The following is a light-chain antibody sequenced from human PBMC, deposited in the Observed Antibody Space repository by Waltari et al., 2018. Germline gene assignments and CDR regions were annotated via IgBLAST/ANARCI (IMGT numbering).Light chain of an antibody. CDR1: QSVSSS. Sequence: EIVLTQSPATLSLSPGERATLSCRASQSVSSSLAWYQQKPGQAPGRRIYDASNRATGIPARFSGSGSGTDFTLTISSLEPEDFAVDYCQQRSNWPPIFTFGPGTKVDIK. J-gene: IGKJ3*01. CDR3: QQRSNWPPIFT. CDR2: DAS. V-gene: IGKV3-11*01.